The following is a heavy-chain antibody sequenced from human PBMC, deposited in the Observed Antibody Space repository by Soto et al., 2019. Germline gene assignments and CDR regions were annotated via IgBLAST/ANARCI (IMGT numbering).Heavy chain of an antibody. CDR2: ISYDGSNK. CDR3: AKDLTTWQDYYYYGMDV. Sequence: QVQLVESGGGVVQPGRSLRLSCAASGFTFSSYGMHWVRQAPGKGLEWVAVISYDGSNKYYADSVKGRFTISRDNSKNTLYLQMNSLRAEDTAVYYCAKDLTTWQDYYYYGMDVWGQGTTVTVSS. CDR1: GFTFSSYG. V-gene: IGHV3-30*18. J-gene: IGHJ6*02. D-gene: IGHD1-1*01.